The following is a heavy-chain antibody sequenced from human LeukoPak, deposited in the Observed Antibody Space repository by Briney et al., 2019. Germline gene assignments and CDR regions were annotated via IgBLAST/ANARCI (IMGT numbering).Heavy chain of an antibody. CDR2: IIPIFGTA. V-gene: IGHV1-69*13. J-gene: IGHJ5*02. CDR1: GGTFSSYA. CDR3: ARVLLRLNWFDP. Sequence: ASVTVSCKASGGTFSSYAISWVRQAPGQGLEWMGGIIPIFGTANYAQKFQGRVTITADESTSTAYMELSSLRSEDTAVYYCARVLLRLNWFDPWGQGTLVTVSS.